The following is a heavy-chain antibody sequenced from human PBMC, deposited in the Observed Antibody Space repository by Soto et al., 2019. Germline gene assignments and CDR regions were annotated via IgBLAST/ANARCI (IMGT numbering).Heavy chain of an antibody. J-gene: IGHJ4*02. CDR3: AKGGLITTSPYDFDY. CDR2: ISGNGGST. Sequence: DVQLLESGGGLVQPGGSLRLSCAASGFTFNNYAMNWVRQAPGTGLERVSTISGNGGSTYYADSVKGRFTISRDNSKNTLYLQMNSLRAEDTALYYCAKGGLITTSPYDFDYWGQGTLVTVSS. V-gene: IGHV3-23*01. CDR1: GFTFNNYA. D-gene: IGHD3-16*01.